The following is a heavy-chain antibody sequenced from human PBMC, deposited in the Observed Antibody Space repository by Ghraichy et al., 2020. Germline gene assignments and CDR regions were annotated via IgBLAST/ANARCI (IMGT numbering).Heavy chain of an antibody. J-gene: IGHJ6*03. CDR1: GFTFSNYG. CDR2: ISYDGSNK. CDR3: ARDHFVVVPTAMYFYYMDV. D-gene: IGHD2-2*01. V-gene: IGHV3-30*04. Sequence: GSLRLSCTASGFTFSNYGVHWVRQAPGKGLEWVAIISYDGSNKVYADSVKGRFTISRDNSKNTVYLQMSNLRAEDTAVYYCARDHFVVVPTAMYFYYMDVWGKGTAVTVAS.